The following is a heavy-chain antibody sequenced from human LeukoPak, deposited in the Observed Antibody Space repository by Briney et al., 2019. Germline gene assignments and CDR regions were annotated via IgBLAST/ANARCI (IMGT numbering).Heavy chain of an antibody. CDR3: ARARNNYDSSGHSALDY. J-gene: IGHJ4*02. D-gene: IGHD3-22*01. CDR2: LWYDGTNK. CDR1: DFSFSSYG. Sequence: GGSLRLSCAASDFSFSSYGMHWVRQAHGKGLQWVASLWYDGTNKYHADSVKGRFTISRDNSQSTLYLQMNSLRAEDTAVYFCARARNNYDSSGHSALDYWGQGTLVTVSS. V-gene: IGHV3-33*01.